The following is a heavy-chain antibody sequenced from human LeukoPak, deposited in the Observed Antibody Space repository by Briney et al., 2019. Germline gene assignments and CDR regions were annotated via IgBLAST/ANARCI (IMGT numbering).Heavy chain of an antibody. Sequence: SETLSLTCTVSGGSISSYYWSWIRQPPGKGLEWIGYIYYSRSTNYNPSLKSRVTISVDTSKNQFSLKLSSVTAADTAVYYCVRLIVGATTGSHYYYGMDVWGQGTTVTVSS. J-gene: IGHJ6*02. V-gene: IGHV4-59*01. D-gene: IGHD1-26*01. CDR2: IYYSRST. CDR1: GGSISSYY. CDR3: VRLIVGATTGSHYYYGMDV.